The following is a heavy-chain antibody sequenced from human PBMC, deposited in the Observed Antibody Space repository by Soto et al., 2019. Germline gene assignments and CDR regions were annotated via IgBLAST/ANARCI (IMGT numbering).Heavy chain of an antibody. J-gene: IGHJ3*02. CDR3: ARHLGIAATVRAFDI. CDR1: GGSISSYY. V-gene: IGHV4-59*08. D-gene: IGHD6-13*01. CDR2: IYYSGST. Sequence: PSETLSLTCTVSGGSISSYYWSWIRQPPGKGLEWIGSIYYSGSTNYNPSLKSRVTISVDVSKNQFSLKLSSVTAADTAVFYCARHLGIAATVRAFDIWGQGTMVTVSS.